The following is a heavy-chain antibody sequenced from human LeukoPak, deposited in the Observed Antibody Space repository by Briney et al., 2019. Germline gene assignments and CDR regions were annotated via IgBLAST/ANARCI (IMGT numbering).Heavy chain of an antibody. Sequence: TGGSLRLSCAASGSTFSSYSMNWVRQAPGKGLEWVSYISSSSSTIYYADSVKGRFTISRDNAKNSLYLQMNSLRAEDTAVYYCARDPSTPQQLGNFDYWGQGTLVTVSS. V-gene: IGHV3-48*04. J-gene: IGHJ4*02. CDR2: ISSSSSTI. CDR3: ARDPSTPQQLGNFDY. CDR1: GSTFSSYS. D-gene: IGHD6-13*01.